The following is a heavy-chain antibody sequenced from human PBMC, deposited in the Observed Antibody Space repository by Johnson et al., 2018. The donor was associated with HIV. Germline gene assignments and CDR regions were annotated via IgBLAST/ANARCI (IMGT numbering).Heavy chain of an antibody. V-gene: IGHV3-30*04. CDR1: GFIFSSYA. CDR3: ARNSGNGLVLRGDAFDM. CDR2: ISYDAKHK. D-gene: IGHD2-8*01. Sequence: QVLLVESGGGVVQPGRSLRLSCAASGFIFSSYAIHWVRQAPGKGLEWVAVISYDAKHKYYADSVKGRFNISRDNSKNTLHLQMNSLRPEDTAVYYCARNSGNGLVLRGDAFDMWGQGTMVTVSS. J-gene: IGHJ3*02.